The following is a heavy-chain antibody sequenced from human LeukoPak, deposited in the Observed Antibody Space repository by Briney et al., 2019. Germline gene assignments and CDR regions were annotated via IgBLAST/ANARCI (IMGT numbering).Heavy chain of an antibody. CDR2: IIPILGIA. CDR3: ARVPDSSSWGSWFDP. J-gene: IGHJ5*02. V-gene: IGHV1-69*04. CDR1: GDTFSSYV. D-gene: IGHD6-13*01. Sequence: ASVKVSCKASGDTFSSYVISWVRQAPGQGLEWMGRIIPILGIANYAQKFQGRVTITADKSTSTAYMELSSLRSEDTAVYYCARVPDSSSWGSWFDPWGQGTLVTVSS.